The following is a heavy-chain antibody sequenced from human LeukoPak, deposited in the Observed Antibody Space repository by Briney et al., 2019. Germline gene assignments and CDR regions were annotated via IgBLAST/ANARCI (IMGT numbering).Heavy chain of an antibody. CDR2: IYPGDSDT. J-gene: IGHJ4*02. D-gene: IGHD1-26*01. V-gene: IGHV5-51*01. CDR1: GCSFSNYW. Sequence: GESLKISCQGFGCSFSNYWIGWVRQMPGKGLEWMGIIYPGDSDTRYSPSFQGQVTISADKSISTAYLQWSSLKASDTAMYYCARQRAVSGAYYFDYWGQGTLVTVSS. CDR3: ARQRAVSGAYYFDY.